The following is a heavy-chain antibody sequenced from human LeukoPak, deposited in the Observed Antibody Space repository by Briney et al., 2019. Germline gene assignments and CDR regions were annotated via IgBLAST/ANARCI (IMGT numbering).Heavy chain of an antibody. CDR2: INHSGST. Sequence: SETLSLTCAVYGGSFSGYYWSWIRQPPGKGLEWIGEINHSGSTNYNPSLKSRVTISVDTSKNQFSLKLSSVTAADTVVYYCAGYNWNAEIDYWGQGTLVTVSS. J-gene: IGHJ4*02. D-gene: IGHD1-20*01. CDR1: GGSFSGYY. V-gene: IGHV4-34*01. CDR3: AGYNWNAEIDY.